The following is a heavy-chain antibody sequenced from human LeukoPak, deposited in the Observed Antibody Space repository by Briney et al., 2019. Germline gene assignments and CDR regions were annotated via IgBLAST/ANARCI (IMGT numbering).Heavy chain of an antibody. CDR2: INHSGST. D-gene: IGHD2-2*01. V-gene: IGHV4-34*01. CDR1: GFTFRGYV. CDR3: ARAWDIVVVPAANFDY. J-gene: IGHJ4*02. Sequence: GSLRLSCAASGFTFRGYVLAWVRQAPGKGLEWIGEINHSGSTNYNPSLKSRVTISVDTSKNQFSLKLSSVTAADTAVYYCARAWDIVVVPAANFDYWGQGTLVTVSS.